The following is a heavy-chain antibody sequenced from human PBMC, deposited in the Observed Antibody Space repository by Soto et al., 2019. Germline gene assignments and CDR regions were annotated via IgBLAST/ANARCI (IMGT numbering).Heavy chain of an antibody. V-gene: IGHV1-58*02. CDR2: IVVGSGNT. Sequence: SVNVSCKASGFTFTISAMQWVRQARGQRLEWIGWIVVGSGNTNYAQKFQERVNITRDMSTSTAYMERSSLRSQDTAGYYCTAEKRLRFFLCRGFAPGGRGTRVTVSP. CDR1: GFTFTISA. D-gene: IGHD3-3*01. J-gene: IGHJ5*02. CDR3: TAEKRLRFFLCRGFAP.